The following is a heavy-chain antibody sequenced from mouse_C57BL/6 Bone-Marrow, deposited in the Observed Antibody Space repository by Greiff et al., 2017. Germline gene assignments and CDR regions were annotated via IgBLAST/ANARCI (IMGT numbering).Heavy chain of an antibody. Sequence: PEWVAFISNLAYSIYYADTVTGRFTISRENAKNTLYLEMSSLRSEDTAMYYCARPHYGSSYWYFDVWGTGTTVTVSS. V-gene: IGHV5-15*01. J-gene: IGHJ1*03. CDR2: ISNLAYSI. CDR3: ARPHYGSSYWYFDV. D-gene: IGHD1-1*01.